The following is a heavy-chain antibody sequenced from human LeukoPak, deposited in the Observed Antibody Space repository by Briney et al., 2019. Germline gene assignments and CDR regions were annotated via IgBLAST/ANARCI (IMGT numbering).Heavy chain of an antibody. CDR3: AREGGTYYYDSSGYEGAFGI. CDR2: ISISGST. V-gene: IGHV4-61*02. D-gene: IGHD3-22*01. Sequence: PSETLSLTCTVSGGSISSVNYYWSWIRQPAGKGLEWIGRISISGSTNYNPSLKSRVTILVDTSKNQFSLKLSSVTAADTAVYYCAREGGTYYYDSSGYEGAFGIWGQGTMVTVSS. CDR1: GGSISSVNYY. J-gene: IGHJ3*02.